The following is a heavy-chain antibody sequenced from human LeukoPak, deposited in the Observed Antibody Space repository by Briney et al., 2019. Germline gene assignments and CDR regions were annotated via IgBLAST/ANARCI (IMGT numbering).Heavy chain of an antibody. CDR2: IYYSGNT. D-gene: IGHD3/OR15-3a*01. V-gene: IGHV4-39*01. CDR1: GVSISSSNSY. Sequence: SSETLSLTCTVSGVSISSSNSYWRWIRQPPGKGLEWIGSIYYSGNTYYNASLKSHVSISIDTSKNQFSLRLTSVTAADTAVYYCARQTGSGLFILPGGQGTLVTVSS. CDR3: ARQTGSGLFILP. J-gene: IGHJ4*02.